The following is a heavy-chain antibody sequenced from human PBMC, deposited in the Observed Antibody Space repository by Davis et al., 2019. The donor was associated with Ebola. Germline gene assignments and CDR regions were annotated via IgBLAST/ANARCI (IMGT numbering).Heavy chain of an antibody. V-gene: IGHV5-51*01. CDR3: ARPFSSSGQIDY. CDR2: IYPGDSDT. CDR1: GYSFTGGW. Sequence: GESLKISCKASGYSFTGGWIGWVRQTPGKGLEWMGNIYPGDSDTRYSPSFQGQVTISADKSISTAYLQWSSLKASDTAMYYCARPFSSSGQIDYWGQGTLVTVSS. J-gene: IGHJ4*02. D-gene: IGHD6-19*01.